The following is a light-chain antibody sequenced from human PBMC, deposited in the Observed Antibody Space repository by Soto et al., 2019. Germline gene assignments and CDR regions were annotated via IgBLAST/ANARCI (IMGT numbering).Light chain of an antibody. CDR1: SSDVGGYNY. CDR2: DVS. CDR3: SSYTSSSTLFV. J-gene: IGLJ7*01. V-gene: IGLV2-14*01. Sequence: QSVLTQPASVSGSPGQSITISCTGTSSDVGGYNYVSWYQQHPGKAPKLIIYDVSNRPSGVSYRFSGSKSGNTASLTISGLQAEDEADYYCSSYTSSSTLFVFGTGTQLTVL.